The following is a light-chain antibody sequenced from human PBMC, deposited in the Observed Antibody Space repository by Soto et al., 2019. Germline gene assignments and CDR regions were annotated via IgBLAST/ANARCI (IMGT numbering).Light chain of an antibody. V-gene: IGKV1-5*03. Sequence: DIQMTQSPSTLSASVGDRVTITCRASQSISSWLAWYQQKPGKAPKLLIYKASSLESGVPSRFSGSGSGTEFTLTISRLQPDDFATYYCQKYNSYPGRTFGQGTKVDIK. CDR2: KAS. CDR3: QKYNSYPGRT. CDR1: QSISSW. J-gene: IGKJ1*01.